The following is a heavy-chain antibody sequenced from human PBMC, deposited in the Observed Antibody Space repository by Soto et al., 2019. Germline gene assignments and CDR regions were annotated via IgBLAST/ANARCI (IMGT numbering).Heavy chain of an antibody. V-gene: IGHV3-66*01. CDR1: GFTVSSKY. Sequence: EVHLVESGGGLVQPGGSLRLSCAASGFTVSSKYMSWVRQAPGKGLEWVSLIQSGGPTYYADSVKGRFTISRDTSENTLHLQMDSLRAEDTAVYYCARDDVLCDGGRCYGVPLDVCGKGTTVTVSS. J-gene: IGHJ6*04. CDR3: ARDDVLCDGGRCYGVPLDV. D-gene: IGHD2-15*01. CDR2: IQSGGPT.